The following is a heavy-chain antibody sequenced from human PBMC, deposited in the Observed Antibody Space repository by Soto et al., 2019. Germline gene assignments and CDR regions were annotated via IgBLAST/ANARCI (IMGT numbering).Heavy chain of an antibody. CDR2: IRSKSNSYAT. V-gene: IGHV3-73*01. CDR3: TRGYGDYVRDY. D-gene: IGHD4-17*01. CDR1: RFTFSGSA. Sequence: EVQLVESGGGLVQPGGSLKLSCAVSRFTFSGSAMHWVRQASGKGLEWVGRIRSKSNSYATAYAPSVKGRFTISRDDSKNTAYLQMISLKTADAAVYYCTRGYGDYVRDYWGQGTLVTVSS. J-gene: IGHJ4*02.